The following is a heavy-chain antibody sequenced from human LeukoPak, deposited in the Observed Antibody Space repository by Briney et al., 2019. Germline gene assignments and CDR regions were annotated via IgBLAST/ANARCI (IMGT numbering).Heavy chain of an antibody. J-gene: IGHJ5*02. CDR1: GFTFNDYY. Sequence: GGSLRLSCAASGFTFNDYYMSWIRQAPGKGLEWHSYINIGGTNTHYADSVKGRFTISRDNAKKSLYLEMNNLRAEDTAVYYCATDGAGFDTWGQGVLVTVSS. V-gene: IGHV3-11*01. CDR3: ATDGAGFDT. CDR2: INIGGTNT.